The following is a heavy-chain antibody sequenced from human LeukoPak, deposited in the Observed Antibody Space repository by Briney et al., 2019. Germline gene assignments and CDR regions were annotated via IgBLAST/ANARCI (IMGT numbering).Heavy chain of an antibody. CDR3: ARAYFGGDCYSRWSSDAFDI. CDR2: INWNGGST. D-gene: IGHD2-21*01. V-gene: IGHV3-20*01. CDR1: GFTFDDYG. J-gene: IGHJ3*02. Sequence: GGSLRLSCAASGFTFDDYGMSWVRQAPGKGLEWVSGINWNGGSTGYADSVKGRFTISRDNAKNSLYLQMNSLRAEDTALYHCARAYFGGDCYSRWSSDAFDIWGQGTMVTVSS.